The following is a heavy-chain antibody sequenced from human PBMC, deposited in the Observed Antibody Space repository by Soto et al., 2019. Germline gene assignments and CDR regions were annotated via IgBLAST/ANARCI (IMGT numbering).Heavy chain of an antibody. V-gene: IGHV1-69*06. CDR2: IIPTFGTA. CDR1: GGTFSSHG. Sequence: QVQLVQSGTVVQRRGSSVKVSCQASGGTFSSHGMAWVRQAPGQGLEWMGGIIPTFGTATYAPKFQGRVTITADKSTNTAYMALSSLRSEDTAVYYCASERSAQYFDFWGQGTLITVSS. J-gene: IGHJ4*02. CDR3: ASERSAQYFDF. D-gene: IGHD1-26*01.